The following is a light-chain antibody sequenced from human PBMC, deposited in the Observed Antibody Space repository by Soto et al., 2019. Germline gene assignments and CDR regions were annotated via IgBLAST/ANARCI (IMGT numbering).Light chain of an antibody. CDR1: NSDVGGYNF. V-gene: IGLV2-11*01. CDR2: AVS. Sequence: QSALTQPRSVSGSPGQSVTNSCTGTNSDVGGYNFVSWYQQLPGKAPKLMISAVSQRPSGVPDRFSGSKSGNTASLTISGLQADDEADYLCCSYTASDIWVFGGGTKVTVL. CDR3: CSYTASDIWV. J-gene: IGLJ3*02.